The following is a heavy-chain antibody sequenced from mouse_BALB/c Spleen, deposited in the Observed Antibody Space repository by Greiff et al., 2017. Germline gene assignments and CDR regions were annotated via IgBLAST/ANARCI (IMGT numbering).Heavy chain of an antibody. CDR2: INPSSGYT. V-gene: IGHV1-4*01. D-gene: IGHD3-1*01. CDR3: ARTGSSGYVDY. CDR1: GYTFTSYT. Sequence: VKVVESGAELARPGASVKMSCKASGYTFTSYTMHWVKQRPGQGLEWIGYINPSSGYTNYNQKFKDKATLTADKSSSTAYMQLSSLTSEDSAVYYCARTGSSGYVDYWGQGTTLTVSS. J-gene: IGHJ2*01.